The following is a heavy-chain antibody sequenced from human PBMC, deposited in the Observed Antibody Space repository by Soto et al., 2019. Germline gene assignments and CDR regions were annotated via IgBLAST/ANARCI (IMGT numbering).Heavy chain of an antibody. CDR2: IHISGTT. D-gene: IGHD2-15*01. CDR3: ARINGGSPDF. CDR1: GGSMNAHF. J-gene: IGHJ4*02. V-gene: IGHV4-4*07. Sequence: SETLSLTCTVSGGSMNAHFWSWIRQSAGKGLEWIGHIHISGTTTYNPSLKGRVTMSLDPPKNQLYLKLTSVTAADTAVYYCARINGGSPDFWSQGTLVTVSS.